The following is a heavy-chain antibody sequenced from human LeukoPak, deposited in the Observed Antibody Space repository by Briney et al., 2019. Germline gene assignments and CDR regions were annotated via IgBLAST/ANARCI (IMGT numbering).Heavy chain of an antibody. J-gene: IGHJ3*02. Sequence: ASVKVSCKASGYTFTGYYMHWVRQAPGQGLEWMGGIIPIFGTANYAQKFQGRVTITTDESTSTAYMELSSLRSEDTAVYYCARLKTPSRTIFGVVDDAFDIWGQGTMVTVSS. CDR2: IIPIFGTA. V-gene: IGHV1-69*05. D-gene: IGHD3-3*01. CDR3: ARLKTPSRTIFGVVDDAFDI. CDR1: GYTFTGYY.